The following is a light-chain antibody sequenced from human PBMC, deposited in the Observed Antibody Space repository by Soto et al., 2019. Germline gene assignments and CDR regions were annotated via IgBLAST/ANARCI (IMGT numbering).Light chain of an antibody. V-gene: IGKV1-5*03. CDR1: QSISDS. CDR2: EAS. CDR3: QQYNGYWT. Sequence: DIHMTQSPSTLSASVGDRVTITCRASQSISDSLAWYQQKPGKAPKLLIYEASTLKSGVPSRFSGSRSGTEDTLTISSLQPDDFAIYYCQQYNGYWTFGQGTKVEIK. J-gene: IGKJ1*01.